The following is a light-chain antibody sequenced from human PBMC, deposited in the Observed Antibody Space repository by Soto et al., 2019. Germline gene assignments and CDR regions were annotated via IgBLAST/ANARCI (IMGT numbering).Light chain of an antibody. V-gene: IGLV1-51*01. CDR1: RSNIGNNF. J-gene: IGLJ1*01. CDR3: GTWDSNLRGDYV. Sequence: QSVLTQPPSVSAAPGQKVTISCSGSRSNIGNNFVSWYQQAPGAAPKLLIYDNDKRPSEIPDRFTGSKSGTSATLDITGLQTGDEADDFCGTWDSNLRGDYVFGTGTKLTVL. CDR2: DND.